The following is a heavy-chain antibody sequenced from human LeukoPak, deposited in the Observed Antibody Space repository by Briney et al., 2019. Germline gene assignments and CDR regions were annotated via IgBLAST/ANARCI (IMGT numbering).Heavy chain of an antibody. V-gene: IGHV3-48*03. CDR2: ISSSGSTI. J-gene: IGHJ2*01. Sequence: GGSLRLSCAASGFTFSSYEMNWVRQAPGKGLEWVSYISSSGSTIYYADSVKGRFTISRDNAKNSLYLQMNSLRPEDTAVYYCARGGVVFAEYWYSDLWGRGTLVTVSS. CDR3: ARGGVVFAEYWYSDL. CDR1: GFTFSSYE. D-gene: IGHD3-3*01.